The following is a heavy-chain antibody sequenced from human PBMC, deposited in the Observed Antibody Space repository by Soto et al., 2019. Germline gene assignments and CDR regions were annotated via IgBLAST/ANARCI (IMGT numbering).Heavy chain of an antibody. CDR2: IWYDGSNK. Sequence: GGSLRLSCAASGFTFSSYGMHWVRQAPGKGLDWVAVIWYDGSNKYYADSVKGRFTISRDNSKNTLYLQMNSLRAEDTAVYYCARDKGRGLRDDAFDIWGQGTMVTVSS. CDR3: ARDKGRGLRDDAFDI. J-gene: IGHJ3*02. CDR1: GFTFSSYG. D-gene: IGHD4-17*01. V-gene: IGHV3-33*01.